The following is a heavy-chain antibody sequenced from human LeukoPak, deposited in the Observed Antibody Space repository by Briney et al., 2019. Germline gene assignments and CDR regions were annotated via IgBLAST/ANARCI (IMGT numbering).Heavy chain of an antibody. D-gene: IGHD3-22*01. CDR1: GFTFSSYA. J-gene: IGHJ4*02. CDR3: ARDRNYYDSSGYLDY. Sequence: GGSLRLSCAASGFTFSSYAMHWVRQAPGKGLEWVAVISYDGSNKYYADSVKGRFTISSDNSKNTLYLQMNSLRAEDTAVYYCARDRNYYDSSGYLDYWGQGTLVTVSS. V-gene: IGHV3-30*04. CDR2: ISYDGSNK.